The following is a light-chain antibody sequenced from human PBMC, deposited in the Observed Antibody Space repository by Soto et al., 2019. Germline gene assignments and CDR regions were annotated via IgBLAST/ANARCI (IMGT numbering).Light chain of an antibody. CDR3: QQYGSSHRIT. CDR1: QSVSSSY. V-gene: IGKV3-20*01. CDR2: GAS. J-gene: IGKJ5*01. Sequence: EIVLTQSPGTLSLSPGERATLSCRASQSVSSSYLAWYQQKPGQAPRLLIYGASSRATGIPDRFSGSGSGTDFTLTISRLEPEDFAVYYCQQYGSSHRITFGKGTRLEIK.